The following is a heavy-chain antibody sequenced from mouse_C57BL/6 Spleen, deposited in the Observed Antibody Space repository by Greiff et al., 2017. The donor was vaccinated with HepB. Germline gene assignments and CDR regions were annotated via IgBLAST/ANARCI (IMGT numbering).Heavy chain of an antibody. D-gene: IGHD3-2*02. CDR3: ARGSSGYVFAY. CDR1: GFTFSDYG. CDR2: ISSGSSTI. V-gene: IGHV5-17*01. Sequence: EVMLVESGGGLVKPGGSLKLSCAASGFTFSDYGMHWVRQAPEKGLEWVAYISSGSSTIYYADTVKGRFTISRDNAKNNLCLQMTSLRSEDTAMYYCARGSSGYVFAYWGQGTLVTVSA. J-gene: IGHJ3*01.